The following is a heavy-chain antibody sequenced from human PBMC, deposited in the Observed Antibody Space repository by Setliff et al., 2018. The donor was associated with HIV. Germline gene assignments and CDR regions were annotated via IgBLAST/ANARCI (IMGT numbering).Heavy chain of an antibody. CDR2: IYYSGST. CDR3: ARGLGTTGRSD. J-gene: IGHJ4*02. V-gene: IGHV4-59*08. D-gene: IGHD1-1*01. CDR1: GGSFSGHY. Sequence: SETLSLTCTVNGGSFSGHYWSWIRQHPGKGLEWIGFIYYSGSTYYNPSLKSRVTISVDTSTNQFSLKLSSVSAADTAVYYCARGLGTTGRSDWGQGTLVTVSS.